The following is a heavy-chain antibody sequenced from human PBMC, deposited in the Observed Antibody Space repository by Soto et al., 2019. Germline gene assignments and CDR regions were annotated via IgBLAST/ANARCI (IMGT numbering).Heavy chain of an antibody. CDR2: LIHGGST. D-gene: IGHD3-16*01. V-gene: IGHV4-34*12. CDR1: GASLGGFH. Sequence: SETLSLTCAIYGASLGGFHWTWLRQAPGKGLEWIGELIHGGSTNYNPSLKSRVSFSLDTSKKQFSLHLMSVTAADAAVYYCARSPLGYDYVRQTWREVGDSFDIWGRGTMVTVSS. CDR3: ARSPLGYDYVRQTWREVGDSFDI. J-gene: IGHJ3*02.